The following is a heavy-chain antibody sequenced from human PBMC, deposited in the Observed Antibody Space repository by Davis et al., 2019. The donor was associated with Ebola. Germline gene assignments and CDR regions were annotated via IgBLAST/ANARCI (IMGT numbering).Heavy chain of an antibody. CDR1: GGSISSYY. J-gene: IGHJ5*02. CDR3: ARRPYSSGWFDP. CDR2: IYYNGST. V-gene: IGHV4-59*08. D-gene: IGHD6-19*01. Sequence: PSETLSLTCTVSGGSISSYYWSWIRQPPGKGLEWIGYIYYNGSTNYNPSLKSRVTISVDTSKNQFSLKLSSVTAADTAVYYCARRPYSSGWFDPWGQGTLVTVSS.